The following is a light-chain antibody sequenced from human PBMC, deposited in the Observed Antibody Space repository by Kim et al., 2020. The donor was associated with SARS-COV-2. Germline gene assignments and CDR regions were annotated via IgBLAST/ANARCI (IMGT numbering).Light chain of an antibody. CDR1: QSVDSN. CDR2: GAS. CDR3: QQYSHWPPYT. J-gene: IGKJ2*01. Sequence: VCPGERVTLSCRASQSVDSNLAWYQQKPGQAPRLPIYGASTRATDIPARFSGSGSGTEFTLIISSLQSEDFAVYYCQQYSHWPPYTFGQGTKLEI. V-gene: IGKV3-15*01.